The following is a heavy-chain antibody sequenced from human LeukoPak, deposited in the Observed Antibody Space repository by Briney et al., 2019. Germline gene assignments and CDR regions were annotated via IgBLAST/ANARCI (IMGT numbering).Heavy chain of an antibody. Sequence: PGGSLRLSCAASGFTFSSYSMNWVRQAPGKGLEWVSSISSSSTYIYYADSVKGRFTISRDNAKNSLYLQMNSLRAEDTAGYYCARAPGYRSFLDYWGQGTLVIVSS. CDR1: GFTFSSYS. J-gene: IGHJ4*02. CDR3: ARAPGYRSFLDY. D-gene: IGHD6-13*01. V-gene: IGHV3-21*01. CDR2: ISSSSTYI.